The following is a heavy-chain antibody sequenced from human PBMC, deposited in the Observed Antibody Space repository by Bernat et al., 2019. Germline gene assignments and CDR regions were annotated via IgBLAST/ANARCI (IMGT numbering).Heavy chain of an antibody. CDR1: GYTFTGYY. V-gene: IGHV1-2*04. Sequence: QVQLVQSGAEVKKPGASVKVSCKASGYTFTGYYMHWVRQAPGQGLEWMGWINPNSGGTNYAQKFQGWVTMTRDTSISTAYMELSRLRSDDTAVYYCASSYLLPCASCDAFDIWGQGTMVTVSS. J-gene: IGHJ3*02. D-gene: IGHD4/OR15-4a*01. CDR2: INPNSGGT. CDR3: ASSYLLPCASCDAFDI.